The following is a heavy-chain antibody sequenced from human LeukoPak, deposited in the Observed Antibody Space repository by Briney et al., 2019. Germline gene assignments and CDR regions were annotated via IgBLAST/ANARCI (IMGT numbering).Heavy chain of an antibody. CDR3: ARDQGTWWFDP. J-gene: IGHJ5*02. CDR2: IYYSGST. V-gene: IGHV4-59*01. CDR1: GRSISSYY. Sequence: SETLSLTCTVSGRSISSYYWSWIRQPPGKGLEWIGYIYYSGSTNYNPSLKSRVTISVDTSKNQFSLKLSSVTAADTALYCCARDQGTWWFDPWGQGTLVTVSS. D-gene: IGHD3-10*01.